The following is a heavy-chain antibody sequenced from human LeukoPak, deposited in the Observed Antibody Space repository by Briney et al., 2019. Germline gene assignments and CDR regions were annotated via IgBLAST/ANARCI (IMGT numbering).Heavy chain of an antibody. CDR3: AREISIWDNWNYDAFDI. CDR1: GYTFTVYY. D-gene: IGHD1-7*01. CDR2: ITPHSGGT. V-gene: IGHV1-2*02. Sequence: GPSVKVSYKASGYTFTVYYMHWVRQAPGQALEWMGWITPHSGGTNYAQEFQGRVTFTRDTSIRTAYMELSRLRSDDTAVYYSAREISIWDNWNYDAFDIWGQGTMVTVSS. J-gene: IGHJ3*02.